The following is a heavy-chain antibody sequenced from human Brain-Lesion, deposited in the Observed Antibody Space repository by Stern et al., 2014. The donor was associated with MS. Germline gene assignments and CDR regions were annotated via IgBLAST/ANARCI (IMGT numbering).Heavy chain of an antibody. CDR3: ARDKEDTNMAFRYFDN. CDR2: IYTTGST. Sequence: VHLVESGPGLVKPSQTLSLTCTVSGGSVGSGSYDWSWIRQPAGKGLEWIGRIYTTGSTYYNPSLKSRVSLSIDTSKNPFSLKLPSVTAADTAVYYCARDKEDTNMAFRYFDNWGQGTLVTVSS. J-gene: IGHJ4*02. V-gene: IGHV4-61*02. CDR1: GGSVGSGSYD. D-gene: IGHD5-18*01.